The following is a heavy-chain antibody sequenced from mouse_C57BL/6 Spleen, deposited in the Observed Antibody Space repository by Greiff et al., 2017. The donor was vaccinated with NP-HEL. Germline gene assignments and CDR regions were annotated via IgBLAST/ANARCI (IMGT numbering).Heavy chain of an antibody. Sequence: EVQLQQSGAELMKPGASVKLSCKATGFNIKDDYMHWVKQRPEQGLEWIGWIDPENGDTEYASKFQGKATITADTSSNTAYLQLSSLTSEDTAVYYCTPDYYGSGAYWGQGTTLTVSS. CDR2: IDPENGDT. D-gene: IGHD1-1*01. J-gene: IGHJ2*01. CDR1: GFNIKDDY. V-gene: IGHV14-4*01. CDR3: TPDYYGSGAY.